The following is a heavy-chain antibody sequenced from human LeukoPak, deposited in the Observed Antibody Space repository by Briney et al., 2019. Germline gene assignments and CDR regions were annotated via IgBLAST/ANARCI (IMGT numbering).Heavy chain of an antibody. Sequence: QPGGSLRLSCAASGFPFSSYWMHWVRQVPGKGLLWVSRTNSDGSATIYADSVGGRFTISRDNAKNTLYLQMSGLRVEDTAVYHCASDSPYYGMDVWGQGTTVTVSS. CDR2: TNSDGSAT. CDR3: ASDSPYYGMDV. V-gene: IGHV3-74*01. CDR1: GFPFSSYW. J-gene: IGHJ6*02.